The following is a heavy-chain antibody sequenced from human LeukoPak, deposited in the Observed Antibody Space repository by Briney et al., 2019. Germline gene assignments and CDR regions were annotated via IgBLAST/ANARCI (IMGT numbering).Heavy chain of an antibody. CDR1: GGSFSGYY. Sequence: PSETLSLTCAVYGGSFSGYYWSWIRQPPGKGLEWIGEINHSGSTNYNPSLKSRVTISVDTSKNQFSLKLSSVTAAVTAVYYCARISYNWNYGDYWGQGTLVTVSS. CDR2: INHSGST. D-gene: IGHD1-7*01. V-gene: IGHV4-34*01. CDR3: ARISYNWNYGDY. J-gene: IGHJ4*02.